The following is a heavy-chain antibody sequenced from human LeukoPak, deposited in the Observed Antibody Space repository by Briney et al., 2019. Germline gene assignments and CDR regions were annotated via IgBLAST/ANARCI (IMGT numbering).Heavy chain of an antibody. CDR3: ARRGHSGSYYTFDY. CDR1: GGSISTYY. J-gene: IGHJ4*02. Sequence: SETLSLTCTVSGGSISTYYWSWIRRPPGKELEWIASIYYSGSTNFNPSLKSRVTISVDTSKNQFSLKLRSVTAADTAVYYCARRGHSGSYYTFDYWGQGTLVAVSS. V-gene: IGHV4-59*01. CDR2: IYYSGST. D-gene: IGHD1-26*01.